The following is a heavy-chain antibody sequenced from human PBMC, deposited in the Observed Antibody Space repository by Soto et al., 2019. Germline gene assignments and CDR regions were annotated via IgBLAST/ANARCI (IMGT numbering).Heavy chain of an antibody. Sequence: SVKVDLKTSVDRFGRYTINLGRQAPGQGLEWIGGIKPISDTTTYAQTFQGRVTFTAEASTSTVYMELRSLRSEDTAMYYCARNPSTVNKLIGVWFDPWGQGTMVTVSS. J-gene: IGHJ5*02. V-gene: IGHV1-69*13. CDR2: IKPISDTT. D-gene: IGHD4-4*01. CDR3: ARNPSTVNKLIGVWFDP. CDR1: VDRFGRYT.